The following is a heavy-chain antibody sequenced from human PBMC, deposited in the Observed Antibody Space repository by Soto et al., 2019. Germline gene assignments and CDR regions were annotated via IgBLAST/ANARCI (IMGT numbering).Heavy chain of an antibody. D-gene: IGHD6-19*01. CDR2: IYPGDSDT. Sequence: GESLKISGQGSGYSFTIYCIGWVLQMPWKGLEWMGIIYPGDSDTRYSPSFQGQVTISADKSIGTAYLQWSSLKASDTAMYYCARHSTQWLESDYWGQGTLVTVSS. CDR1: GYSFTIYC. CDR3: ARHSTQWLESDY. J-gene: IGHJ4*02. V-gene: IGHV5-51*01.